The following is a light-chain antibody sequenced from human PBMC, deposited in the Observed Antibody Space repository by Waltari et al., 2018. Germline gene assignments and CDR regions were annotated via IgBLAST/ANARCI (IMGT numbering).Light chain of an antibody. J-gene: IGLJ1*01. CDR2: EVS. Sequence: QSALTQPPSASGSPGQSVTISCTGTSSDLGGYKYVSWYRQHPGKGPKLLIYEVSKRPSGVPNRFSGSKSGNTASLTVSGLQAEDEADYYCSSHAGSNNLVFGTGTKVTVL. CDR3: SSHAGSNNLV. V-gene: IGLV2-8*01. CDR1: SSDLGGYKY.